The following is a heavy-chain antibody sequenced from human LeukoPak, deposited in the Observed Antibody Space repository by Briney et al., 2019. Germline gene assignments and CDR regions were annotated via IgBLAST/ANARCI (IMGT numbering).Heavy chain of an antibody. CDR3: AKDLGPYGSGSYYSFDP. J-gene: IGHJ5*02. D-gene: IGHD3-10*01. Sequence: GGSLRLSCATSGFTFSDYAMSWVRQAPGKGLEWVSTISNSGGNTHYADSVMGRFTISRDNSKNTLYLQMNSLRAEDTAVHYCAKDLGPYGSGSYYSFDPWGQGTLVTVSS. CDR2: ISNSGGNT. V-gene: IGHV3-23*01. CDR1: GFTFSDYA.